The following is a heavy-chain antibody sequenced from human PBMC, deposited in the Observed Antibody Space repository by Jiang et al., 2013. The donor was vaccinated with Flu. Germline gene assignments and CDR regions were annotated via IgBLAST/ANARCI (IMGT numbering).Heavy chain of an antibody. J-gene: IGHJ6*02. CDR1: GGSFSGYY. CDR2: INHSGST. V-gene: IGHV4-34*01. CDR3: ARDRGTRNPDDFWSGYWGFWEV. Sequence: LLKPSETLSLTCAVYGGSFSGYYWSWIRQPPGKGLEWIGEINHSGSTNYNPSLKSRVTISVDTSKNQFSLKLSSVTAADTAVYYCARDRGTRNPDDFWSGYWGFWEVWGQGTTVTVSS. D-gene: IGHD3-3*01.